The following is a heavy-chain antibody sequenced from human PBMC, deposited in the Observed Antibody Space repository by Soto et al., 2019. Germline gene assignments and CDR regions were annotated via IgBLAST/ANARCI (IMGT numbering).Heavy chain of an antibody. CDR3: ATRDCSGGTCYFDY. D-gene: IGHD2-15*01. Sequence: EVQLLQSGGGLVQPGGSLRLSCSGSGFTFSSNAIHWVHQAPGKGLEWVSGTTASGDRTYYGDSVKGRFTISRDNSKNTLYLQMNSLRGDDTAVYYCATRDCSGGTCYFDYWGQGTLVTVSS. J-gene: IGHJ4*02. CDR2: TTASGDRT. V-gene: IGHV3-23*01. CDR1: GFTFSSNA.